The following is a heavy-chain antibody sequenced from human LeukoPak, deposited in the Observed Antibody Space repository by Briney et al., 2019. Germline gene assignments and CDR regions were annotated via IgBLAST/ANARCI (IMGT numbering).Heavy chain of an antibody. J-gene: IGHJ4*02. D-gene: IGHD3-22*01. CDR2: IYHSGST. CDR3: AGQYDSSGYYADY. Sequence: SETLSLTCAVSVGSISSGCYSWSWIRQPPGKGLEWIGYIYHSGSTYYNPSLKSRVTISVDRSKNQFSLKLSSVTAADTAVYYCAGQYDSSGYYADYWGQGTLVTVSS. V-gene: IGHV4-30-2*01. CDR1: VGSISSGCYS.